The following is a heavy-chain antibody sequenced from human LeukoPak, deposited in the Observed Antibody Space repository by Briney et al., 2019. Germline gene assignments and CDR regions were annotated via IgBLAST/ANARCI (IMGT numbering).Heavy chain of an antibody. D-gene: IGHD2/OR15-2a*01. CDR2: DFYRRST. V-gene: IGHV4-39*01. J-gene: IGHJ5*02. CDR1: GGPISVSRYH. CDR3: ARTIRIILEPARRMKYNCVGP. Sequence: SDTLSLTCIVSGGPISVSRYHWAGIRQPPGKGLEWIERDFYRRSTSYNPSLQSQVTISVDKSENQFSLKVTSVTAADPAILYCARTIRIILEPARRMKYNCVGPWGKGTRVSVS.